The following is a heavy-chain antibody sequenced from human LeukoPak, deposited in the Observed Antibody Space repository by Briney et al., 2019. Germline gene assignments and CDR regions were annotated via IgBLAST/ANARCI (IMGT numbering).Heavy chain of an antibody. J-gene: IGHJ1*01. CDR2: ISYDGSNK. V-gene: IGHV3-30-3*01. CDR1: GFTFSSYA. Sequence: GRSLRLSCAASGFTFSSYAMHWVRQAPGKGLEWVAVISYDGSNKYYADSVKGRFTISRDNSKNTLYLQMNSLRAEDTAVYYCARGVPDAIGYSQHWGQGTLVTVSS. CDR3: ARGVPDAIGYSQH. D-gene: IGHD2-2*01.